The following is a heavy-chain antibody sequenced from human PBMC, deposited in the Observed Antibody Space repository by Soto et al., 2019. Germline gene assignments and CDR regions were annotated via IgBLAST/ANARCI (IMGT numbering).Heavy chain of an antibody. CDR2: ISFSGGNT. J-gene: IGHJ3*02. V-gene: IGHV3-23*01. D-gene: IGHD2-15*01. Sequence: PGGSLRLSCAASGFTFSSYSMNWVRQAPGKGLEWVSFISFSGGNTYYADSVKGRFTISGDNSKNTLYLQMNSLRAEDTAVYYCARELGYCSGGNCYMEGAFDIWGQGTMVTVSS. CDR1: GFTFSSYS. CDR3: ARELGYCSGGNCYMEGAFDI.